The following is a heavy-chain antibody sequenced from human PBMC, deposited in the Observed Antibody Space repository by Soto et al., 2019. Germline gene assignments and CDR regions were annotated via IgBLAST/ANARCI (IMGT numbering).Heavy chain of an antibody. D-gene: IGHD5-12*01. CDR3: ATSYDSGFDP. CDR1: GYPFSKYG. J-gene: IGHJ5*02. V-gene: IGHV1-18*04. Sequence: QLQLVQSGAEVERPGASVRVSCKAYGYPFSKYGISWIRQAPGQGLEWMGWIKPDNGDTNYAQKFQGRVTMTTDTSSNTAYMELRSLRSDDTAVYYCATSYDSGFDPWGQGTLASVSS. CDR2: IKPDNGDT.